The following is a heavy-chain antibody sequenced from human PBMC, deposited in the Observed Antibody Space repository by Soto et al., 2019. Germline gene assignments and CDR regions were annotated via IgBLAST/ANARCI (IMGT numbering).Heavy chain of an antibody. J-gene: IGHJ4*02. V-gene: IGHV3-21*01. CDR1: GLTFSSYS. CDR2: ISSSSSYI. Sequence: GGSLRLSCAASGLTFSSYSMNWVRQAPGKGLEWVSSISSSSSYIYYADSVKGRFTISRDNAKNSLYLQMNSLRAEDTAVYYCAREDAVAGDYWGQGTLVTVSS. CDR3: AREDAVAGDY. D-gene: IGHD6-19*01.